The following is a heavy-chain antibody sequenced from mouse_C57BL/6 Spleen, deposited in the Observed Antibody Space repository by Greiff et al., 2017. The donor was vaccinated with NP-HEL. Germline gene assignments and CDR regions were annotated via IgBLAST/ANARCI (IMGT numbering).Heavy chain of an antibody. CDR1: GFTFSSYA. CDR2: ISSGGDYI. Sequence: EVQLVESGEGLVKPGGSLKLSCAASGFTFSSYAMSWVRQTPEKRLEWVAYISSGGDYIYYADTVKGRFTISRDNARNTLYLQMSSLKSEDTAMYYCARDPTAIVAHWYFDVWGTGTTVTVSS. D-gene: IGHD1-1*01. V-gene: IGHV5S21*01. CDR3: ARDPTAIVAHWYFDV. J-gene: IGHJ1*03.